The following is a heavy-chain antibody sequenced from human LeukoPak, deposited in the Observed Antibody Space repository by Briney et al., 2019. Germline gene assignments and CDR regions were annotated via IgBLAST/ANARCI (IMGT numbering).Heavy chain of an antibody. CDR1: GYTFTGYY. Sequence: ASVKVSCKASGYTFTGYYMHWVRQAPGQGLEWMGWINPNSGGTNYAQKFQGWVTMTRDTSISTAYMVLSRLRSDDTAVYYCAREGSCGHKAGYAFDIWGQGTMVTVSS. CDR3: AREGSCGHKAGYAFDI. D-gene: IGHD6-13*01. V-gene: IGHV1-2*04. J-gene: IGHJ3*02. CDR2: INPNSGGT.